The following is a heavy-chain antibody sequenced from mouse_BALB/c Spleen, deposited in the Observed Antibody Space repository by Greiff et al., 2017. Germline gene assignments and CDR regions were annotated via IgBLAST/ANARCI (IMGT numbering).Heavy chain of an antibody. J-gene: IGHJ4*01. Sequence: LVKTGASVKISCKASGYSFTGYYMHWVKQSHGKSLEWIGYISCYNGATSYNQKFKGKATFTVDTSSSTAYMQFNSLTSEDSAVYYCARYYYGSSYRAMDYWGQGTSVTVSS. CDR3: ARYYYGSSYRAMDY. CDR2: ISCYNGAT. D-gene: IGHD1-1*01. CDR1: GYSFTGYY. V-gene: IGHV1S34*01.